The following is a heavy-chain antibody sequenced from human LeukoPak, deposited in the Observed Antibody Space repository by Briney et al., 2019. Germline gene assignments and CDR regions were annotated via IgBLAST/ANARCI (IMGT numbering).Heavy chain of an antibody. CDR1: GGSISSGSYY. D-gene: IGHD6-13*01. CDR2: IYTSGST. CDR3: ARESWLDY. V-gene: IGHV4-61*02. J-gene: IGHJ4*02. Sequence: SETLSLTCTVSGGSISSGSYYWSWIRQPAGKGLEWIGRIYTSGSTNYNPSLKSRVTISVDTSKNQFSLKLSSVTAADTAVYYCARESWLDYWGQGTLVTVSS.